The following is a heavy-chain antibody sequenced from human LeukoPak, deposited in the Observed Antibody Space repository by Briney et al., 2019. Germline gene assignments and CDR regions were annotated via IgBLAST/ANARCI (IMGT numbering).Heavy chain of an antibody. CDR1: GYTFTSYY. CDR3: ARDIGYSSGWYDY. J-gene: IGHJ4*02. CDR2: INPSGGST. D-gene: IGHD6-19*01. V-gene: IGHV1-46*01. Sequence: GGSLRLSCAASGYTFTSYYMHWVRQAPGQGLEWMGIINPSGGSTSYAQKFQGRVTMTRDTSTSTVYMELSSLRSEDTAVYYCARDIGYSSGWYDYWGQGTLVTVSS.